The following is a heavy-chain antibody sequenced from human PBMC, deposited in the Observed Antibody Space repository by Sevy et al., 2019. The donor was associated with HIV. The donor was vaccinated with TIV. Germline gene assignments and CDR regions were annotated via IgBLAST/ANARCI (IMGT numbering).Heavy chain of an antibody. D-gene: IGHD3-3*01. CDR2: ISSRSSTI. Sequence: GGSLRLSCAASGFTFSSYSMNWVRQAPGKGLEWVSYISSRSSTIYYADSVKGQFTISRDNAKNSLYLQMNSLRAEDTAVYYCARCDFWSGYPTTFDYWGQGTLVTVSS. J-gene: IGHJ4*02. CDR3: ARCDFWSGYPTTFDY. V-gene: IGHV3-48*01. CDR1: GFTFSSYS.